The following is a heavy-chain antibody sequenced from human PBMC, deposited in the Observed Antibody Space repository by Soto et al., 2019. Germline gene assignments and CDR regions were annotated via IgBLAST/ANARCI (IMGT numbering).Heavy chain of an antibody. CDR1: GGSISSDGYS. CDR2: IYHSGST. D-gene: IGHD2-15*01. Sequence: SEPLSLTCAISGGSISSDGYSWSWIRQPPGKGLEWIGYIYHSGSTYYNPSLKSRVTISVDRSKNQFSLKLSSVTAADTAVYYCARGRGNYFFYGMDVWGQGTTVTVSS. CDR3: ARGRGNYFFYGMDV. V-gene: IGHV4-30-2*01. J-gene: IGHJ6*02.